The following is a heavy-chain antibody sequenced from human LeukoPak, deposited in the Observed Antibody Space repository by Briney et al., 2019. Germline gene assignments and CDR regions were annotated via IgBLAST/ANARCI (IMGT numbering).Heavy chain of an antibody. Sequence: SETLSLTCTVSGYSITSGHYWGWIRQPPGKGLEWIGSIYHNGNTYYNPSLKRRVTISVDTSKSQFSLRLNSVTAADTAVYYCARDADPAAYYGSGSSIDYWGQGTLVTVSS. J-gene: IGHJ4*02. CDR3: ARDADPAAYYGSGSSIDY. V-gene: IGHV4-38-2*02. CDR2: IYHNGNT. D-gene: IGHD3-10*01. CDR1: GYSITSGHY.